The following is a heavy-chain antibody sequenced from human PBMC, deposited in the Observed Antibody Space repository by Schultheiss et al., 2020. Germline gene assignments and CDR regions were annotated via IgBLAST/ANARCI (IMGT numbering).Heavy chain of an antibody. D-gene: IGHD3-10*01. Sequence: GGSLRLSCAASGFTVTSQMSWVRQAPGKGLEWVSLISSDGRTYYADSVKGRFTISRDNSKNTLYLQMNSLRAEDTAVYYCARGAGPWGWGVIIPTYFDYWGQGTLVTVSS. V-gene: IGHV3-66*01. J-gene: IGHJ4*02. CDR1: GFTVTSQ. CDR2: ISSDGRT. CDR3: ARGAGPWGWGVIIPTYFDY.